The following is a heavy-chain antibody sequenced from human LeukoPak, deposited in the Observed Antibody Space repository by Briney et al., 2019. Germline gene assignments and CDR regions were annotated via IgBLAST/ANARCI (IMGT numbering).Heavy chain of an antibody. CDR3: AREPWGAKGAAWGMDV. V-gene: IGHV3-53*01. D-gene: IGHD1-26*01. CDR2: IKSGSDT. Sequence: GSLRLSCAASGFTVSNNYMSWVRQAPGKGLEWVSTIKSGSDTYYADSVKGRFTISRDNSKNTLYLQMNSLRAEDTAVYYCAREPWGAKGAAWGMDVWGQGTTVTVSS. CDR1: GFTVSNNY. J-gene: IGHJ6*02.